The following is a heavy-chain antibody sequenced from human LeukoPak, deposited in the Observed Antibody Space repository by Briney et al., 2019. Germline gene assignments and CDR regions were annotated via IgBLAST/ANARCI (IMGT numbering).Heavy chain of an antibody. CDR3: ARLGGSSWYFDAFDI. Sequence: KSSETLSLTCTVSGGSISSSYWTWIRQPPGKGLEWIGYIYTSGSTNYNPSLKSRVTISVDTSKNQFSLKLSSVTAADTAVYYCARLGGSSWYFDAFDIWGQGTMVTVSS. D-gene: IGHD6-13*01. V-gene: IGHV4-4*09. CDR1: GGSISSSY. J-gene: IGHJ3*02. CDR2: IYTSGST.